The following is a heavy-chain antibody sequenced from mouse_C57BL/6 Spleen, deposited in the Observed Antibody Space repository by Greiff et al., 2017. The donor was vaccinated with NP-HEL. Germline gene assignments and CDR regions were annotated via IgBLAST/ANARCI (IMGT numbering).Heavy chain of an antibody. V-gene: IGHV1-69*01. CDR2: IDPSDSYT. CDR1: GYTFTSYW. Sequence: QVQLKQPGAELVMPGASVKLSCKASGYTFTSYWMHWVKQRPGQGLEWIGEIDPSDSYTHYHQKFKGKSTLTVDKSSSTAYMQLSSLTSEDSAVYYCARPYDYDEGYAMDYWGQGTSVTVSS. CDR3: ARPYDYDEGYAMDY. D-gene: IGHD2-4*01. J-gene: IGHJ4*01.